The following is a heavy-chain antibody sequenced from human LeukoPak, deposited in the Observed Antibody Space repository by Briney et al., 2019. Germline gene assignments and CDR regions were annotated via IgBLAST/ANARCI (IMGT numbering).Heavy chain of an antibody. D-gene: IGHD4-17*01. J-gene: IGHJ4*02. Sequence: PSETLYLTCTVSGYSISSGYYWGWIRQPPGKGLEWIGSIYHSGSTYYNPSLKSRVTISVDTSKNQFSLKLSSVTAADTAVYYCAREARDYGDYWFDYWGQGTLVTVSS. V-gene: IGHV4-38-2*02. CDR1: GYSISSGYY. CDR3: AREARDYGDYWFDY. CDR2: IYHSGST.